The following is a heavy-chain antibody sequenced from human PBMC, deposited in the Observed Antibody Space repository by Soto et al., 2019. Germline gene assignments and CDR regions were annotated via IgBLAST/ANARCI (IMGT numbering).Heavy chain of an antibody. CDR3: ARDPYYYDSSGYQAHDAFDI. J-gene: IGHJ3*02. V-gene: IGHV1-18*04. CDR1: GYTFTSYG. Sequence: ASVKVSCKASGYTFTSYGISWVRPAPGQGREWMGWISAYNGNTNYAQKLQGRVTMTTDTSTSTAYMELRSLRSDDTAVYYCARDPYYYDSSGYQAHDAFDIWGQGTMVTVSS. CDR2: ISAYNGNT. D-gene: IGHD3-22*01.